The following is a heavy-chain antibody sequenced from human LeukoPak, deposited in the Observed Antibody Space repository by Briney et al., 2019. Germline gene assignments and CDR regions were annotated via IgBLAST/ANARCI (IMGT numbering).Heavy chain of an antibody. CDR1: GFTFSSYA. J-gene: IGHJ6*02. Sequence: GGSLRLSCAASGFTFSSYAMHWVRQAPGKGLEWVAVISYDGSNKYYADSVKGRFTISRDNSKNTLYLQMNSLRAEDTAVYYCARDSYYYDSSGYPPHYYYYYGMDVWGQGTTVTVSS. CDR3: ARDSYYYDSSGYPPHYYYYYGMDV. V-gene: IGHV3-30*04. CDR2: ISYDGSNK. D-gene: IGHD3-22*01.